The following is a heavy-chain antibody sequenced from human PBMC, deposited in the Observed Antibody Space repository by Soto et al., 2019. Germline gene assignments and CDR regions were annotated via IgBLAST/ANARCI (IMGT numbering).Heavy chain of an antibody. J-gene: IGHJ4*02. CDR1: GFTFSSYA. Sequence: EVQLLESGGGLVQPGGSLRLSCAASGFTFSSYAMSWVRQAPGKGLEWVSAISGSGGSTYYADSVKGRFTISRDNSKNKLYLQMNSLRAEDTAVYYCAIVSTMVRGVIGYWGQGSLVTVSS. V-gene: IGHV3-23*01. D-gene: IGHD3-10*01. CDR2: ISGSGGST. CDR3: AIVSTMVRGVIGY.